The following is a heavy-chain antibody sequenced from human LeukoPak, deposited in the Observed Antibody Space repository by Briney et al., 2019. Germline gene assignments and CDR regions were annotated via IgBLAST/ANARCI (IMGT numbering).Heavy chain of an antibody. V-gene: IGHV3-23*01. D-gene: IGHD2-2*01. Sequence: GGSLRLSCAASGFTFSSYAMSWVRQAPGKGLEWVSAISGSGGSTYYADSVKGRFTISRDNSKNTLYLQMNGLRAEDTAVYYCAKDLRRSSTSSYGMDVWGQGTTVTVSS. CDR3: AKDLRRSSTSSYGMDV. CDR2: ISGSGGST. J-gene: IGHJ6*02. CDR1: GFTFSSYA.